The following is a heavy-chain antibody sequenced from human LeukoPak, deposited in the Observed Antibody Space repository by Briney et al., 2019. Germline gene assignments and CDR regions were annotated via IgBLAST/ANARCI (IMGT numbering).Heavy chain of an antibody. CDR2: IKQDGSEK. CDR3: ARFWFGELGTDY. D-gene: IGHD3-10*01. Sequence: GGSLRLSCAVSGFIFSSYSMNWVRQAPGKGLEWVANIKQDGSEKYCVDSVKGRFTISRDNAKNSLYLQMNSLRAEDTAVYYCARFWFGELGTDYWGQGTLVTVSS. V-gene: IGHV3-7*01. CDR1: GFIFSSYS. J-gene: IGHJ4*02.